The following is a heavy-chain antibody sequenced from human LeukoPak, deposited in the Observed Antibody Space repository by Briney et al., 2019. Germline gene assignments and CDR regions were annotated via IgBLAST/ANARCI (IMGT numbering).Heavy chain of an antibody. V-gene: IGHV1-69*05. CDR1: GGTFSSDA. CDR2: IIPIFGTA. CDR3: PRAPPYDSSGYHYYFDY. Sequence: GASVKVSCKASGGTFSSDAISWVRQAPGQGLEWMGGIIPIFGTANYAQKFQGRVTITTGESTSTAYMELSSLRSEDTAVYYCPRAPPYDSSGYHYYFDYWGQGTLVTVSS. J-gene: IGHJ4*02. D-gene: IGHD3-22*01.